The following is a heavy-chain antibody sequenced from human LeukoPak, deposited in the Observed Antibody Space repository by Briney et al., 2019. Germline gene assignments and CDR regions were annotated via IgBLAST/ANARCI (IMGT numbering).Heavy chain of an antibody. Sequence: GGSLRLSCAASGFTFSSYGMHWVRQAPGKGLEWVAFIRYDGSNKYYADSVKGRFTISRDNSKNTLYLQMNSLRAEDTAVYFCARGASSWYSTSPNFDYWGQGTLVTVSS. J-gene: IGHJ4*02. D-gene: IGHD6-13*01. CDR3: ARGASSWYSTSPNFDY. CDR1: GFTFSSYG. V-gene: IGHV3-30*02. CDR2: IRYDGSNK.